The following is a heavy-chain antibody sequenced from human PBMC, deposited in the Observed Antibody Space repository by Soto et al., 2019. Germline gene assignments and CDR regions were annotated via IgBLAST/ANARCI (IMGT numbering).Heavy chain of an antibody. CDR1: GFTFSSYG. J-gene: IGHJ6*02. CDR3: AKASVVVAATRTRGDYYYYYGMDV. V-gene: IGHV3-30*18. D-gene: IGHD2-15*01. Sequence: GSLSLSCAASGFTFSSYGMHWVRQAPGKGLEWVAVISYDGSNKYYADSVKGRFTISRDNSKNTLYLQMNSLRAEDTAVYYCAKASVVVAATRTRGDYYYYYGMDVWGQGTTVTVSS. CDR2: ISYDGSNK.